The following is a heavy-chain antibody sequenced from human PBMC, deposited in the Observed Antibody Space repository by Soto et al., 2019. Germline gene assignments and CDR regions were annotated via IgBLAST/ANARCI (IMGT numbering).Heavy chain of an antibody. D-gene: IGHD3-3*01. V-gene: IGHV1-8*01. Sequence: QVQLLQSGAEVKKPGTSVRVSCRASGYTFKDYDINWVRRAPGQGLEWMGWMNPNSGNTAYARKFHDRITMTRSVSARTAFRELSSLTPEDTAVYYCARRMTWSLWCFDLWGSGTQVTFSS. CDR2: MNPNSGNT. CDR1: GYTFKDYD. J-gene: IGHJ2*01. CDR3: ARRMTWSLWCFDL.